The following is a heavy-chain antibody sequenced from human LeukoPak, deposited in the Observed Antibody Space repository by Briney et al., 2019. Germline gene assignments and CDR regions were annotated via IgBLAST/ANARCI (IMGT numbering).Heavy chain of an antibody. CDR3: ARRRGTVTTRGYNWFDP. CDR1: GYTFTSYD. J-gene: IGHJ5*02. Sequence: RGASVKVSCKASGYTFTSYDINWVRQATGQGLEWMGWMNPNSGNTGYAQEFQGRVTITRNTSISTAYMELSSLRSEDTAVYYCARRRGTVTTRGYNWFDPWGQGTLVTVSS. D-gene: IGHD4-17*01. CDR2: MNPNSGNT. V-gene: IGHV1-8*03.